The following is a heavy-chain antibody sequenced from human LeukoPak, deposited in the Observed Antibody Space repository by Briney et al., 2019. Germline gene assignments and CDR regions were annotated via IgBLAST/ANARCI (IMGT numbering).Heavy chain of an antibody. D-gene: IGHD3-22*01. CDR2: INPNSGGT. Sequence: GATVKVSCKASGYTFTGYYMQCVRQAPGQGLEWMGWINPNSGGTNYAQKFQGRVTMTRDTSISTAYMELSRLRSDDTAVYYCARVDYDSSGYYDDLDDWGQGTLVTVSS. CDR3: ARVDYDSSGYYDDLDD. J-gene: IGHJ4*02. CDR1: GYTFTGYY. V-gene: IGHV1-2*02.